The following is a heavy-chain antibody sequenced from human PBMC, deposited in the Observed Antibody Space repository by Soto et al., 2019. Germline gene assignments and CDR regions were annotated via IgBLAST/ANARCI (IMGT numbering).Heavy chain of an antibody. CDR3: VSGSGPYSPDY. V-gene: IGHV1-3*01. J-gene: IGHJ4*02. CDR1: GYTFTSYA. CDR2: INAGNGNT. D-gene: IGHD1-26*01. Sequence: ASVKVSCKASGYTFTSYAIHWVRQAPGQRLEWMGWINAGNGNTKYSQKFQGRVTITRDTSASAAYMELSSLRPEDTAVYYCVSGSGPYSPDYRGQGTLVSVSS.